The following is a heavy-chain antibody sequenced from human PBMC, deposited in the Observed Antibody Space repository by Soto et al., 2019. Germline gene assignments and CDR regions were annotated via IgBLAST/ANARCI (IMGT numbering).Heavy chain of an antibody. CDR2: ISSSSSYI. V-gene: IGHV3-21*01. J-gene: IGHJ2*01. D-gene: IGHD2-21*02. Sequence: EVQLVESGGGLVKPGGSLRLSCAASGFTFSSYSMNWVRQAPGKGLEWVSSISSSSSYIYYADSVKGRFTISRDNAKNXLYLQMNSLRAEDTTVYYCARRAGGDCYPCWYFDLWGRGTLVTVSS. CDR1: GFTFSSYS. CDR3: ARRAGGDCYPCWYFDL.